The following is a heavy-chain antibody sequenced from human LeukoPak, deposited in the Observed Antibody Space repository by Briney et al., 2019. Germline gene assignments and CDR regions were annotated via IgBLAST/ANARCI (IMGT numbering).Heavy chain of an antibody. CDR2: ISGSGGST. D-gene: IGHD6-6*01. V-gene: IGHV3-23*01. CDR1: GFTFSSYA. CDR3: AKDRVEYSSSYQYCDY. Sequence: GGSLRLSCAASGFTFSSYAMNWVRQAPGKGLEWVSAISGSGGSTYDADSVKGRFTISRDNSKNTLYLQMNSLRADDTAVYYCAKDRVEYSSSYQYCDYWGQGTLVTVSS. J-gene: IGHJ4*02.